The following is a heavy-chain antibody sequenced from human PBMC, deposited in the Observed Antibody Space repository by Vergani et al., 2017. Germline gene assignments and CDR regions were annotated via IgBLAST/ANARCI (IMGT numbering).Heavy chain of an antibody. V-gene: IGHV3-30*18. CDR1: GFTFSSYG. D-gene: IGHD6-19*01. CDR3: AKDLPSSGWLCYFDY. CDR2: ISYDGSNK. J-gene: IGHJ4*02. Sequence: QVQLVESGGGVVQPGRSLRLSCAASGFTFSSYGMHWVRQAPGKGLEWVAVISYDGSNKYYADSVKGRVTISRDNSKNTLYLQMNSLRAEDTAVYYCAKDLPSSGWLCYFDYWGQGTLVTVSS.